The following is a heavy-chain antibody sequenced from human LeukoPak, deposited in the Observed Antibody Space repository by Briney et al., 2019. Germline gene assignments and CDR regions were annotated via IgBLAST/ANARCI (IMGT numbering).Heavy chain of an antibody. CDR3: ARDFGRYCSGGSCQEAFDI. Sequence: ASVKVSCKASGYTFTSYGISWVRQAPGQGLEWMGWISAYNGNTNYAQKLQGRVTMTTGTSTSTAYMELRSLRSDDTAVYYCARDFGRYCSGGSCQEAFDIWGQGTMVTVSS. J-gene: IGHJ3*02. D-gene: IGHD2-15*01. CDR1: GYTFTSYG. CDR2: ISAYNGNT. V-gene: IGHV1-18*01.